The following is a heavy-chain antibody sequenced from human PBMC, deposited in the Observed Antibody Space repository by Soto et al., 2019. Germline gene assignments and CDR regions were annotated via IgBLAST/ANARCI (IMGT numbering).Heavy chain of an antibody. CDR1: GFTFSSYG. J-gene: IGHJ4*02. CDR3: YAEPSFKDSSGWYNSGY. Sequence: GGSLRLSCAASGFTFSSYGMHWVRQAPGKGLEWVAVIWYDGSNKYYADSVKGRFTISRDNSKNTLYLQMNSLRAEDTAVYYCYAEPSFKDSSGWYNSGYWGQGTLVTVSS. CDR2: IWYDGSNK. D-gene: IGHD6-19*01. V-gene: IGHV3-33*01.